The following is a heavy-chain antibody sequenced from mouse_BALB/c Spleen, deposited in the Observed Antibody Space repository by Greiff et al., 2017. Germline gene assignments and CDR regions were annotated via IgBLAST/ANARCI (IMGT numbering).Heavy chain of an antibody. CDR2: ISNLAYSI. CDR3: ARRGNGYYAMDY. V-gene: IGHV5-15*02. CDR1: GFTFSDYG. Sequence: DVMLVESGGGLVQPGGSRKLSCAASGFTFSDYGMAWVRQAPGKGPEWVAFISNLAYSIYYADTVTGRFTISRENAKNTLYLEMSSLRSEDTAMYYCARRGNGYYAMDYWGQGTSVTVSS. J-gene: IGHJ4*01.